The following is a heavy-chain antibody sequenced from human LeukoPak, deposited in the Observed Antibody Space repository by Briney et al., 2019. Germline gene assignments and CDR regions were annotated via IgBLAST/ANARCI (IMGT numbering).Heavy chain of an antibody. Sequence: GGSLRLSCRASRFSFSDYDMHWVRQAPGKGLEWVAVISYDGSNKYYADSVKGRFTISRDNSKNTLYLQMNSLRAEDTAVYYCARNHDTLTQYFDYWGQGTLVTVSS. V-gene: IGHV3-30-3*01. D-gene: IGHD3-22*01. CDR2: ISYDGSNK. J-gene: IGHJ4*02. CDR3: ARNHDTLTQYFDY. CDR1: RFSFSDYD.